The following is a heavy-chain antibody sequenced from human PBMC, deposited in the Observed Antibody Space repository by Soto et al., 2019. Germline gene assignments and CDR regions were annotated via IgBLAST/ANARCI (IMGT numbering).Heavy chain of an antibody. V-gene: IGHV3-30*18. CDR1: GFTFSSYG. CDR2: ISYDGSNK. CDR3: AKDKAGYCSSTSCYDAFDI. Sequence: QVQLVESGGGVVQPGRSLRLSCAASGFTFSSYGMHWVRQAPGKGLEWVAVISYDGSNKYYAASVKGRFIISRDNSKNTLYLQMNSLRAEDTAVYYCAKDKAGYCSSTSCYDAFDIWGQGTMVTVSS. J-gene: IGHJ3*02. D-gene: IGHD2-2*01.